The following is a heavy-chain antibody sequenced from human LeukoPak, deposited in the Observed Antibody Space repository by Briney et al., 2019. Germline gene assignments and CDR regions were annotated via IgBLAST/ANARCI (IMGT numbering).Heavy chain of an antibody. J-gene: IGHJ4*02. Sequence: GGSLRLSCAASGFTFSNAWMSWVRQAPGKGLEWVSAISGSGGSTYYADSVKGRFTISRDNSKNTLYLQMNSLRAEDTAVYYCAKDKARVGYGDSFDYWGQGTLVTVSS. V-gene: IGHV3-23*01. CDR3: AKDKARVGYGDSFDY. CDR2: ISGSGGST. D-gene: IGHD4-17*01. CDR1: GFTFSNAW.